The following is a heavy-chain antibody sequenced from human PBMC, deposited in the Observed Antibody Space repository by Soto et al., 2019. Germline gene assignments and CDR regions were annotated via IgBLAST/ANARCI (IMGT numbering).Heavy chain of an antibody. J-gene: IGHJ6*02. V-gene: IGHV4-4*02. Sequence: SETLSLTCAVSGGSISSSNWWSWVRQPPGKGLEWIGEIYHSGSTNYNPSLKSRVTISVDKSKNQFSLKLSSVTAADTAVYYCAREFQMHKKGYSSSWYYGMDVWGQGTTVTVSS. CDR1: GGSISSSNW. CDR2: IYHSGST. CDR3: AREFQMHKKGYSSSWYYGMDV. D-gene: IGHD6-13*01.